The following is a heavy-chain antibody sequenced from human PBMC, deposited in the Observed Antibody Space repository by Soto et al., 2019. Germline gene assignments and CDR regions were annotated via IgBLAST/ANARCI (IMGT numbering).Heavy chain of an antibody. CDR2: ISAYNGNT. D-gene: IGHD3-22*01. V-gene: IGHV1-18*01. CDR3: ARDYYGYYDSSGYYRPDAFDI. CDR1: GYTFTSYG. Sequence: ASVKVSCKASGYTFTSYGISWVRQAPGQGLEWMGWISAYNGNTNYAQKLQGRVTMTTDTSTSTAYMELRSLRSEDTAVYYCARDYYGYYDSSGYYRPDAFDIWGQGTMVTVSS. J-gene: IGHJ3*02.